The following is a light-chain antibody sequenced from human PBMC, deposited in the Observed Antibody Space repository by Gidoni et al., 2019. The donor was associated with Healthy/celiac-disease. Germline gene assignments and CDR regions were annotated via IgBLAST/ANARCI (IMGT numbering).Light chain of an antibody. J-gene: IGKJ4*01. CDR1: QSISSY. CDR3: KQSDSTPLT. CDR2: AAS. V-gene: IGKV1-39*01. Sequence: DIQLTQSPSSLSASVGDRVTITCRASQSISSYLNWYQQKPGKAPKLLIYAASSLQSGVPSRFSGSGSGTDFTLTISSRQPEEVATYYCKQSDSTPLTFGGGTKVEIK.